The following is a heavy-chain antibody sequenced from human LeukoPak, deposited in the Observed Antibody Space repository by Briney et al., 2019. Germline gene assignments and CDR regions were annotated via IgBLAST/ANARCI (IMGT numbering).Heavy chain of an antibody. CDR1: GYTFTDYA. D-gene: IGHD2-8*01. CDR3: ARVISDCTNFNCFKGYFDY. CDR2: INGGYGNT. Sequence: ASVKVSCKASGYTFTDYAIHWVRQAPGQSLEWMGWINGGYGNTKYSQKFQARVTITRDTSANTAYMELSSLGSEDTTIYYCARVISDCTNFNCFKGYFDYWGQGTPVTVSS. V-gene: IGHV1-3*01. J-gene: IGHJ4*01.